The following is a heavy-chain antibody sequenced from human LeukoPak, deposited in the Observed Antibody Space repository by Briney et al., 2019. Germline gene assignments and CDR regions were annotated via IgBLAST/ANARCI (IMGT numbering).Heavy chain of an antibody. CDR1: GGSISNSNW. D-gene: IGHD3-22*01. Sequence: PSETLSLTCAVSGGSISNSNWWSWVRQPPGKGLEWIGEIYHSGSTNYNPSLKSRVTISVDKSKNQFSLKLRSVTAADTAVYYCARDGRGYYDSGGSTHALVYGMDVWGQGTTDTVSS. CDR3: ARDGRGYYDSGGSTHALVYGMDV. J-gene: IGHJ6*02. V-gene: IGHV4-4*02. CDR2: IYHSGST.